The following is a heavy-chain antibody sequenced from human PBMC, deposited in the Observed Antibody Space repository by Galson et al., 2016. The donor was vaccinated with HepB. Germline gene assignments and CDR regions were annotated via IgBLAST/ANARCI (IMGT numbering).Heavy chain of an antibody. V-gene: IGHV3-11*01. CDR2: ISRSSRTT. CDR3: AKSQPGYSSGWYTLPIDAFDI. D-gene: IGHD6-19*01. CDR1: GFTVGDYN. J-gene: IGHJ3*02. Sequence: SLRLSCAASGFTVGDYNMHWFRQAPGKGLEWLSYISRSSRTTYSADTVKGRFTISRDNSKNTLYLQMNSLRAEDTAVYHCAKSQPGYSSGWYTLPIDAFDIWGQGTMVTVSS.